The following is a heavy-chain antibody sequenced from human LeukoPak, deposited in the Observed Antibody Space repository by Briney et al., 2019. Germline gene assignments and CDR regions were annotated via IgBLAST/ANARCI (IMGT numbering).Heavy chain of an antibody. CDR2: ISWNSGSI. Sequence: SLRLSCAASGFTFDDYAMHWVRQAPGKGLEWVSGISWNSGSIGYADSVKGRFTISRDNAKNSLYLQMNSLRAEDTALYYCAKANYGSEYYFDYWGQGTLVTVSS. CDR1: GFTFDDYA. J-gene: IGHJ4*02. V-gene: IGHV3-9*01. CDR3: AKANYGSEYYFDY. D-gene: IGHD3-10*01.